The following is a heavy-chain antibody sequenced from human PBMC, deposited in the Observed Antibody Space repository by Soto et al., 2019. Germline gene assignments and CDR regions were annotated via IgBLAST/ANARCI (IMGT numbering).Heavy chain of an antibody. V-gene: IGHV3-9*01. CDR2: ISWSGDNI. D-gene: IGHD6-13*01. J-gene: IGHJ5*02. Sequence: EVQLVESGGGLVQPGRSLKLSCAASGFTFDDYAMYWVRQGPGKGLEWVSGISWSGDNIAYADSVKGRFTISRDNAKNSLYLPMNSLRAEDKALYYCAKGGSAALIAAAGTGNWFDPWGQGSLVTVSS. CDR1: GFTFDDYA. CDR3: AKGGSAALIAAAGTGNWFDP.